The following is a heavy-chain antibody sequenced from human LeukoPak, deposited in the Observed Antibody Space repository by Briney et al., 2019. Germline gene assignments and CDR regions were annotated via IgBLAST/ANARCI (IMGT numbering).Heavy chain of an antibody. D-gene: IGHD2-2*01. CDR2: LNPSGSST. CDR3: ARDPDDRDCSRNSCQGAFDY. CDR1: GYTFTSYY. V-gene: IGHV1-46*01. J-gene: IGHJ4*02. Sequence: ASVKVSCKASGYTFTSYYIHWVRQVPGQGLEWLGILNPSGSSTGYAQKFQGRVTMTRDTSTSTVYMELSSLRSEDTAVYYCARDPDDRDCSRNSCQGAFDYWGQGTLVTVSS.